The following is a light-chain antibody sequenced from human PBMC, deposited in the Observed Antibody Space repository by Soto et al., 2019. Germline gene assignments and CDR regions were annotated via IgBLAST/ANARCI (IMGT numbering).Light chain of an antibody. V-gene: IGLV1-47*01. CDR2: RNH. CDR1: SSNFVSNS. Sequence: QSVLTQSPSASGTPGQRVTISCSASSSNFVSNSVSWYQHLPGTAPNLLISRNHQRPSGVPDRFSGSKSGTSASLAITDLGSEDEADDYCATWDDTLSGPAWVFGGGTKLTVL. J-gene: IGLJ3*02. CDR3: ATWDDTLSGPAWV.